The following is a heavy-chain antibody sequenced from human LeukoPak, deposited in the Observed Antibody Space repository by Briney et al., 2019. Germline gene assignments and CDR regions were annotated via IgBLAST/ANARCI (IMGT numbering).Heavy chain of an antibody. D-gene: IGHD6-19*01. CDR1: GGSFSGYY. CDR2: INHSGST. Sequence: PSETLSLTCAVYGGSFSGYYWSWIRQPPGKGLEWIGEINHSGSTNYNPSLKSRVTMSVDTSKNQFSLKLSSVTAADTAVYYCARELASGWLIDYWGQGTLVTVSS. J-gene: IGHJ4*02. CDR3: ARELASGWLIDY. V-gene: IGHV4-34*01.